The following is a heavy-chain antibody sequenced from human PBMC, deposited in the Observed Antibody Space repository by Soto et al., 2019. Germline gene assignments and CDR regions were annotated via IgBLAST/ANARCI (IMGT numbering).Heavy chain of an antibody. CDR1: GASVSSDITS. CDR3: ARGNALDV. CDR2: TYYRSKWFH. V-gene: IGHV6-1*01. D-gene: IGHD3-10*01. J-gene: IGHJ3*01. Sequence: QGQLQQSGPVLVKPSQTLSLTCAISGASVSSDITSWNWIRRSPSRGLEWLGRTYYRSKWFHDYAASVKSRITINPDTSKNQFSLELNSMTPEDAAVYDCARGNALDVWGQGTVVTVSS.